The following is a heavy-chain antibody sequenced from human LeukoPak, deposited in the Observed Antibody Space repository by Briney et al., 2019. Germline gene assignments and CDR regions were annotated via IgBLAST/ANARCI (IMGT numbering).Heavy chain of an antibody. D-gene: IGHD1-26*01. Sequence: GGSLRLSCAASGFTFSDHYMTWIRQAPGKGLEWVSYVSGDAKSIYYADSVKGRFTISRDNADNSLYLRMNSLRAEDTAVYYCARDLFSGSYYEDFWGQGTLVTVSS. CDR1: GFTFSDHY. CDR2: VSGDAKSI. V-gene: IGHV3-11*04. CDR3: ARDLFSGSYYEDF. J-gene: IGHJ4*02.